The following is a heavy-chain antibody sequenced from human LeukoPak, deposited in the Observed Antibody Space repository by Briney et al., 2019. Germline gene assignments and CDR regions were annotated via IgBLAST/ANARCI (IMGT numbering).Heavy chain of an antibody. CDR2: INPSGGST. CDR3: ARRSSGWSSDLDY. V-gene: IGHV1-46*01. CDR1: GYTFTSYA. J-gene: IGHJ4*02. Sequence: ASVKVSCKASGYTFTSYAMNWVRQAPGQGLEWMGIINPSGGSTSYAQKFQGRVTMTRDMSTSTVYMELSSLRSEDTAVYYCARRSSGWSSDLDYWGQGTLVTVSS. D-gene: IGHD6-19*01.